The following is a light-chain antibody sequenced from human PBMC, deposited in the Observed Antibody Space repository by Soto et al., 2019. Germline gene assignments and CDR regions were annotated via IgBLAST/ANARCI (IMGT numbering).Light chain of an antibody. Sequence: EIVLTQSPGTLSLSPGERATLSCRASQGVSSSYLAWYQRKPGQAPRLLIYGVSSRATGIPDRFSGSGSGTDFTLIISRLEPEDFAVYYCQQYGRSPWTFGQGTKVEIK. V-gene: IGKV3-20*01. J-gene: IGKJ1*01. CDR2: GVS. CDR3: QQYGRSPWT. CDR1: QGVSSSY.